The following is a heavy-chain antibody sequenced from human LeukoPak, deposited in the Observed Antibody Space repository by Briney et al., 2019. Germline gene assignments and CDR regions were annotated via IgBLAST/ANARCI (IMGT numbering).Heavy chain of an antibody. J-gene: IGHJ4*02. V-gene: IGHV3-66*04. CDR2: VFAGGST. Sequence: SGGSLRLSCAVSGFTVSSNYMSWVRQAPGKGLEWVSVVFAGGSTYFTDSVKGRVTISRDNSNNTLFLQMNSLRVEDTAVYYCAKLAKYFYGSETYYFFEHWGQGTPVTASS. CDR1: GFTVSSNY. CDR3: AKLAKYFYGSETYYFFEH. D-gene: IGHD3-10*01.